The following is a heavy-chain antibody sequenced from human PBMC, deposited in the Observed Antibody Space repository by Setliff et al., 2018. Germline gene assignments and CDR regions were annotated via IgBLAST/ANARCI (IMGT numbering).Heavy chain of an antibody. CDR3: ARINFYVSSGYYYAPEL. D-gene: IGHD3-22*01. V-gene: IGHV1-18*01. Sequence: ASVKVSCKSSGFTFTDYGITWVRQVPGQGPEWMGWTNNYNFNTQYAQKFQGRVTVTTDTSTTTAYMELRSLRADDTAVYYCARINFYVSSGYYYAPELWGQGTTVTSPQ. J-gene: IGHJ4*02. CDR2: TNNYNFNT. CDR1: GFTFTDYG.